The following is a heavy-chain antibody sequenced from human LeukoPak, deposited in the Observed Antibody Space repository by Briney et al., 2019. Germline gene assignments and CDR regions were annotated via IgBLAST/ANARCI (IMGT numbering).Heavy chain of an antibody. CDR3: ARATVTTNPYYYYYGMDV. D-gene: IGHD4-17*01. CDR2: IIPIFGTA. J-gene: IGHJ6*02. CDR1: GGTFSSYA. Sequence: SVKVSCTASGGTFSSYAISWVRQAPGQGLEWMGGIIPIFGTANYAQKFQGRVTITADESTSTAYMELSSLRSEDTAVYYCARATVTTNPYYYYYGMDVWGQGTTVTVSS. V-gene: IGHV1-69*13.